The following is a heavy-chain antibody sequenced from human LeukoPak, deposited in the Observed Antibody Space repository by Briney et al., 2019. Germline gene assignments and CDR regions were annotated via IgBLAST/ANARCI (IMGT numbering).Heavy chain of an antibody. Sequence: SETLSLTCTVSGGSISSDYWSWIRQSPGKGLEWIGYISHSGNTDYNPSLKSRVPISVDTSKKQFSLKVNSVTAADTAVYYCARIYSSVWYSIDYWGQGTLVTVSA. D-gene: IGHD6-19*01. J-gene: IGHJ4*02. CDR2: ISHSGNT. CDR1: GGSISSDY. V-gene: IGHV4-59*01. CDR3: ARIYSSVWYSIDY.